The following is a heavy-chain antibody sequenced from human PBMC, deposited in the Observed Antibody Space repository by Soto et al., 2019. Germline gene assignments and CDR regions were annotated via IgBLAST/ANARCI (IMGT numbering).Heavy chain of an antibody. Sequence: PPETLSLTCAVSGGSISSSNWWSWVRQPPGKGLEWIGEIYHSGSTNYNPSLKSRVTISVDKSKNHFSLKLSSVTAADTAVYYCARDMAAAGLGLDYWGQGTLVTVSS. CDR2: IYHSGST. V-gene: IGHV4-4*03. D-gene: IGHD6-13*01. CDR3: ARDMAAAGLGLDY. J-gene: IGHJ4*02. CDR1: GGSISSSNW.